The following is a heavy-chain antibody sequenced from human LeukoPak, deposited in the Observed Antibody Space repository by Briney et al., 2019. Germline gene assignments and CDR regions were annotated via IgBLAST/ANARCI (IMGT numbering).Heavy chain of an antibody. Sequence: GASVKVFWXAFGGTFSSYAIRWVPQAPGQGLEWKGGIIPIFGTAHYGHKFQGRVTITTDEATSTAYMELSRLRSEDTAVCYCARVGYDFWSGYRLHYYYYYMDVWGKGTTVTVSS. CDR3: ARVGYDFWSGYRLHYYYYYMDV. CDR2: IIPIFGTA. D-gene: IGHD3-3*01. CDR1: GGTFSSYA. V-gene: IGHV1-69*05. J-gene: IGHJ6*03.